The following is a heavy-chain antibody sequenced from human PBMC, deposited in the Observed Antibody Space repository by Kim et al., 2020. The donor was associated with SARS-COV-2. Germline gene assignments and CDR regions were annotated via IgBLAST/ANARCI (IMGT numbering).Heavy chain of an antibody. Sequence: ASVKVSCKASGYTFTDYAMNWVRQAPGQGLEWMGWINTNTGNPTYAQGFTGRFVFSLDTSVSAAYLQISSLEAEDTAVYYCARGYYDILTGYYTPFDWGQGTLVTVSS. CDR3: ARGYYDILTGYYTPFD. CDR1: GYTFTDYA. D-gene: IGHD3-9*01. V-gene: IGHV7-4-1*02. J-gene: IGHJ4*02. CDR2: INTNTGNP.